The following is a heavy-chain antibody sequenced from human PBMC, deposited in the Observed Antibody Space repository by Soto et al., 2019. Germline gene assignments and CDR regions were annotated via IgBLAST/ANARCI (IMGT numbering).Heavy chain of an antibody. CDR3: ARDCNIAGQQLGPYYYYYGMDV. J-gene: IGHJ6*02. CDR1: GFTFSSYG. V-gene: IGHV3-33*01. CDR2: IWYDGSNK. D-gene: IGHD6-13*01. Sequence: GGSLRLSCAASGFTFSSYGMHWVRQAPGKGLEWVAVIWYDGSNKYYADSVKGRFTISRDNSKNTRYLQMNSLRAEDTAVYYCARDCNIAGQQLGPYYYYYGMDVWGQGTTVTVSS.